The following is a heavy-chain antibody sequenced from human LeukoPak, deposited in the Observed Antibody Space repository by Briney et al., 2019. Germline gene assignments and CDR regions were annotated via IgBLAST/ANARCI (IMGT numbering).Heavy chain of an antibody. Sequence: GSLRLSCAASGLTFSSPAMHWIRPAPGEGLEYVSAIVSNGGNTYYAESVRGRFTISRDNSKNTVYLQMGSLRPEDTGVYYCARGGYYAATDVWGQGALVTVSS. J-gene: IGHJ4*02. CDR3: ARGGYYAATDV. CDR2: IVSNGGNT. D-gene: IGHD3-3*01. V-gene: IGHV3-64*02. CDR1: GLTFSSPA.